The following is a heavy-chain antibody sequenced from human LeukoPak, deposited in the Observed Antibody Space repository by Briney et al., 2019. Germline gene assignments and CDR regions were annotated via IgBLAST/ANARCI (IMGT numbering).Heavy chain of an antibody. V-gene: IGHV3-21*01. J-gene: IGHJ4*02. D-gene: IGHD3-3*02. CDR1: GFPFSSYI. CDR2: ISSGSSYT. CDR3: ARGDKYIAFSPHRQGFDY. Sequence: GGSLRLSCAASGFPFSSYIMNWVRQAPGKGLEWVSSISSGSSYTYFADSVKGRFTISRDNAKNSLYLQMSSLRAEDTAVYCCARGDKYIAFSPHRQGFDYWGQGTLVTVSS.